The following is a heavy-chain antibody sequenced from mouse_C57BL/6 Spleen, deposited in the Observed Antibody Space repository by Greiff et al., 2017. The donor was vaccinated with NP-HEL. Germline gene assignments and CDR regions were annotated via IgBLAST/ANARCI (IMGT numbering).Heavy chain of an antibody. V-gene: IGHV14-4*01. J-gene: IGHJ2*01. D-gene: IGHD3-2*01. Sequence: EVQLQQSGAELVRPGASVKLSCTASGFNIKDDYMHWVKQRPEQGLEWIGWIDPENGDTEYASKFQGKATITADTSSNTAYLQLSSLTSEDTAVYYCTPRQPATGYFDYWGQGTTLTVSS. CDR3: TPRQPATGYFDY. CDR1: GFNIKDDY. CDR2: IDPENGDT.